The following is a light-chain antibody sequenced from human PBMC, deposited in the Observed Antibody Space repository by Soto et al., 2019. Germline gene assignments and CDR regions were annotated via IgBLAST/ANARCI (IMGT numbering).Light chain of an antibody. J-gene: IGLJ1*01. CDR3: CSYAGSSTYV. CDR2: EVN. Sequence: QLVLTQPASVSGSPGQSITISCTGTSSDVGSYNLVSWYQQYPGKAPKLMISEVNKRPSGVSNRFSGSKSGNTASLTISGLQAEDEADYYCCSYAGSSTYVFGTGTKLTVL. V-gene: IGLV2-23*02. CDR1: SSDVGSYNL.